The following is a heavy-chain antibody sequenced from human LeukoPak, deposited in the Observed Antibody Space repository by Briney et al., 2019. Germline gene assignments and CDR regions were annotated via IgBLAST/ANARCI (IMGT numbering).Heavy chain of an antibody. V-gene: IGHV3-30-3*01. Sequence: GGSLRLSCAAPAFTFSSYAMHWVRQAPGKGLEWVAVISYDGSNKYYADPVKGRFTMSRDNSKNTLYLQMNSMTAEDTPVYYCARHLASGYGFDYWGQGTLVSVSS. J-gene: IGHJ4*02. CDR3: ARHLASGYGFDY. CDR1: AFTFSSYA. D-gene: IGHD5-12*01. CDR2: ISYDGSNK.